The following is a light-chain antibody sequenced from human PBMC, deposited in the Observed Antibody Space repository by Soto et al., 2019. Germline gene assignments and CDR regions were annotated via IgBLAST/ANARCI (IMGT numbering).Light chain of an antibody. CDR2: QAS. J-gene: IGKJ4*01. CDR3: QDYSSTSGLT. Sequence: DIPMTQSPSTLSASVGDRVTITCRASQSIITWLAWYQQKPGKAPKLLIYQASTLKSGVPSRFSGSGSGTDFTLTISSLQPDDFATYYCQDYSSTSGLTFGGGAKVEIK. CDR1: QSIITW. V-gene: IGKV1-5*03.